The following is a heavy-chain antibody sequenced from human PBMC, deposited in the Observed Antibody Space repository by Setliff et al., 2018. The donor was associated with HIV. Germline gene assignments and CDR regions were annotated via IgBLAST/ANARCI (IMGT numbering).Heavy chain of an antibody. CDR2: IYTSGST. CDR1: GDSVSSRSYF. Sequence: PSETLSLTCTVSGDSVSSRSYFWTWIRQPAGKGLEWIGRIYTSGSTNYNPSLKSRVTISVDTSKNQFSLKLSSVTAADTAVYYCARHNYYDSSGYLEPLDYWGQGTLVTVSS. CDR3: ARHNYYDSSGYLEPLDY. J-gene: IGHJ4*02. D-gene: IGHD3-22*01. V-gene: IGHV4-61*02.